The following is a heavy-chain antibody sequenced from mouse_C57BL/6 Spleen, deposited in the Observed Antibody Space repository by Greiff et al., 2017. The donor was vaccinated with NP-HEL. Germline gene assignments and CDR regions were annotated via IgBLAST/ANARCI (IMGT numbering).Heavy chain of an antibody. CDR2: IDPSDSET. V-gene: IGHV1-52*01. CDR1: GYTFTSYW. CDR3: ARGGITTVDY. J-gene: IGHJ4*01. Sequence: QVQLQQPGAELVRPGSSVKLSCKASGYTFTSYWMHWVKQRPIQGLEWIGNIDPSDSETHYNQKFKDKATLTVDKSSSTAYMPLSSLTSEDSAVYYCARGGITTVDYWGQGTSVTVSS. D-gene: IGHD1-1*01.